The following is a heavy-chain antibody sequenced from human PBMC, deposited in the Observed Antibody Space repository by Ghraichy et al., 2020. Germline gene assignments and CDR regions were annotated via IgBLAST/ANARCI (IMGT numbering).Heavy chain of an antibody. CDR3: ARTGYRPVPYGMDV. CDR1: GGSISSSNW. D-gene: IGHD6-13*01. V-gene: IGHV4-4*02. J-gene: IGHJ6*02. Sequence: SETLSLTCVVSGGSISSSNWWSWVRQPPGKGLEWIGDIYHSGSTNYNPSLKSRVTISVDKSKNQFSLKLSSVTAADTAVYYCARTGYRPVPYGMDVWGQGTTVTVSS. CDR2: IYHSGST.